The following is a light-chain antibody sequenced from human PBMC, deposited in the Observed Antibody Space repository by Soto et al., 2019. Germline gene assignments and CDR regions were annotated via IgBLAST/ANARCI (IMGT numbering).Light chain of an antibody. CDR2: DVS. Sequence: QSALTQPASVSGSPGQSITISCTGTSSDVGGYNYVSWYQQHPGKAPKLMIYDVSNRPSGVSDRFSGPKSGNTASLTISGLQAEDEADYYCSSYTSSGTSVVFGGGTKLTVL. V-gene: IGLV2-14*01. J-gene: IGLJ2*01. CDR3: SSYTSSGTSVV. CDR1: SSDVGGYNY.